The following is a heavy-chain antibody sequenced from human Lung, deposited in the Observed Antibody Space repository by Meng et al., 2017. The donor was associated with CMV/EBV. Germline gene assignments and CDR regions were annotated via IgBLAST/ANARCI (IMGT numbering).Heavy chain of an antibody. V-gene: IGHV1-69*10. CDR3: ARGPGGSGGYYIY. Sequence: SVKVSXKISGDGFSSYSVTWVRLAPGQGLEWMGVIIPIIGVTNYAQKFQGRVAITADKSRNTAYMELSSLRSDDTAFYYCARGPGGSGGYYIYWGQGTMVTVSS. CDR1: GDGFSSYS. J-gene: IGHJ4*02. CDR2: IIPIIGVT. D-gene: IGHD3-10*01.